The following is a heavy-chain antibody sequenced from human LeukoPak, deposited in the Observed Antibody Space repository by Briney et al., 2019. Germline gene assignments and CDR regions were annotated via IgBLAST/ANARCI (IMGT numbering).Heavy chain of an antibody. Sequence: GGSLRLSCAASGFTFSSYWMHWARQAPGKGLVWVSRMNSDGSSTSYADSVKGRFTISRDNAKNTLYLQMNSLRAEDTAVYYCAREGDGYECDHCGQGTLFTVSS. CDR2: MNSDGSST. V-gene: IGHV3-74*01. J-gene: IGHJ4*02. D-gene: IGHD5-12*01. CDR3: AREGDGYECDH. CDR1: GFTFSSYW.